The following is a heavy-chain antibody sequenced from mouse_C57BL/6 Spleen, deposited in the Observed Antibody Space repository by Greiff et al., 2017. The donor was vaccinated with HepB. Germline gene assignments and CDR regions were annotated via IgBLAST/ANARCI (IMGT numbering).Heavy chain of an antibody. J-gene: IGHJ1*03. CDR1: GYTFTDYY. CDR3: AREGLRRGSWYFDV. Sequence: EVQLQQSGPELVKPGASVKISCKASGYTFTDYYMNWVKQSHGKSLEWIGDINPNNGGTSYNQKFKGKATLTVDKSSSTAYMELRSLTSEDSAVYYCAREGLRRGSWYFDVWGTGTTVTVSS. V-gene: IGHV1-26*01. CDR2: INPNNGGT. D-gene: IGHD2-2*01.